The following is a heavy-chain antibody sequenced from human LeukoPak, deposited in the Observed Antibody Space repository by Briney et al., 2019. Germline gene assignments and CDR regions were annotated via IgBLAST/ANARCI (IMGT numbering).Heavy chain of an antibody. V-gene: IGHV3-7*01. D-gene: IGHD5-18*01. CDR2: IKQDGSEK. CDR3: AGGRYSYGSGAFDI. Sequence: GGSLRLSCAASGFTFSSYWMSWVRQAPGKGLEWVANIKQDGSEKYYVDSVKGRFTISRDNAKNSLYLQMNSLRAEDTAVYYCAGGRYSYGSGAFDIWGQGTMVTVSS. J-gene: IGHJ3*02. CDR1: GFTFSSYW.